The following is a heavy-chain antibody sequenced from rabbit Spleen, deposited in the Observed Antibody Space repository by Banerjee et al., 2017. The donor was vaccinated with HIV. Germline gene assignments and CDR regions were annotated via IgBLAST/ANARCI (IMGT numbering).Heavy chain of an antibody. CDR1: GFDFNTYS. V-gene: IGHV1S7*01. Sequence: QLVESGGSLVQPGGSLKLSCKASGFDFNTYSMTWVRQAPGKGLEWIGYIVPIFGFTYYANWVNSRFTISSHNAQNTLYLQLNSLTAADTATYFCARDPAYASSSGYNIPNLWGQGTLVTVS. CDR3: ARDPAYASSSGYNIPNL. D-gene: IGHD1-1*01. J-gene: IGHJ4*01. CDR2: IVPIFGFT.